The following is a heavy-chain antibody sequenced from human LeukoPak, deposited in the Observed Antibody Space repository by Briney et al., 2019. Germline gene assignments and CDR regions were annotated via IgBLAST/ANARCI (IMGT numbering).Heavy chain of an antibody. Sequence: INTDGSNTIYADSVKGRFTISRDNAKNTLYLQMNSLRAEDTAVYYCARXQSIAXXXTAXHWGQXXXVTXX. J-gene: IGHJ1*01. D-gene: IGHD1-26*01. CDR3: ARXQSIAXXXTAXH. CDR2: INTDGSNT. V-gene: IGHV3-74*01.